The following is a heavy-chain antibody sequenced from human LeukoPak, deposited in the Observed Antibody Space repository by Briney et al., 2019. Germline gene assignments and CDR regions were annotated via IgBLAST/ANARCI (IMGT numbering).Heavy chain of an antibody. Sequence: PGGSLRLSCAASGFTFSTYEMNWVRQAPGKGLEWVSVIYSDGRTYYADSVKGRFTISRDNSKNTLYLQMNSLRAEDTAVYYCARDSGRFDVFDIWGQGTMVTVSS. D-gene: IGHD3-10*01. CDR3: ARDSGRFDVFDI. J-gene: IGHJ3*02. V-gene: IGHV3-53*01. CDR2: IYSDGRT. CDR1: GFTFSTYE.